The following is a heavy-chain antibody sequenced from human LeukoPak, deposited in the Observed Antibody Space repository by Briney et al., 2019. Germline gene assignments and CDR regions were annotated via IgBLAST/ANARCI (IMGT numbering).Heavy chain of an antibody. J-gene: IGHJ6*03. CDR2: ISYSGST. Sequence: SETLSLTCSVSTGSISSSYWSWIRQPPGKGLEWIGYISYSGSTNYNPSLKSRVTISVDTSKNQFSLKLSSVTAADTAVYYCARIKSSGWGAGMDVWGKGTTVTISS. CDR1: TGSISSSY. CDR3: ARIKSSGWGAGMDV. D-gene: IGHD6-19*01. V-gene: IGHV4-59*01.